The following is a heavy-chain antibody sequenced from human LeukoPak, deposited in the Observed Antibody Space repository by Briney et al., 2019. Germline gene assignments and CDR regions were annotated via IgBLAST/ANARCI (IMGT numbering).Heavy chain of an antibody. CDR3: AKDAQSGGYSFSYGNFDS. V-gene: IGHV3-23*01. CDR2: IRGSGGNT. D-gene: IGHD5-18*01. J-gene: IGHJ4*02. Sequence: GGSLRLSCAASGFTFCRYAMSWVRQGPGKGLEWVSDIRGSGGNTYFADSVKGRFTISRDNSKNTVSLQMNSLRAEDTARYYCAKDAQSGGYSFSYGNFDSWGQGTLVTVSS. CDR1: GFTFCRYA.